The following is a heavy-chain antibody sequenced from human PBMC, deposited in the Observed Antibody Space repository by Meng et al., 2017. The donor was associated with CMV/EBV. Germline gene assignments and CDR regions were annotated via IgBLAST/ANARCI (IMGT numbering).Heavy chain of an antibody. CDR1: GGTFSSYA. D-gene: IGHD6-13*01. V-gene: IGHV1-69*05. CDR3: ARDRSAAGLFDY. CDR2: IIPIFGTA. J-gene: IGHJ4*02. Sequence: SVKVSCKASGGTFSSYAISWVRQAPGQGLEWMGGIIPIFGTANYAQKFQGRVTITTDESTSTAYMELSSLRSEDTAVYYCARDRSAAGLFDYWGQGTLVTVSS.